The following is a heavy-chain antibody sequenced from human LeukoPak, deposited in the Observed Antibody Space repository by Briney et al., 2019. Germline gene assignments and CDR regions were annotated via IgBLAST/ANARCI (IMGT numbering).Heavy chain of an antibody. CDR2: IYYSGST. V-gene: IGHV4-61*08. CDR1: GGPVSSGGYY. D-gene: IGHD3-22*01. Sequence: SETLSLTCTVSGGPVSSGGYYWIWIRQPPGKELEWIGYIYYSGSTNYNPSLKSRVTISVDTSKNQFSLKLSSVTAADTAVYYCAGRPTYYYDSSGWTLWGQGTLVTVSS. J-gene: IGHJ4*02. CDR3: AGRPTYYYDSSGWTL.